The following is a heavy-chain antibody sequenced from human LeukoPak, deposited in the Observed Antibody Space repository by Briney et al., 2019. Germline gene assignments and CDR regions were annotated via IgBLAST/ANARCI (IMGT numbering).Heavy chain of an antibody. CDR1: GFTFSSYA. V-gene: IGHV3-23*01. CDR2: INGSGGST. CDR3: ANYPGDIVVVPAAMHGDNWFDP. J-gene: IGHJ5*02. D-gene: IGHD2-2*01. Sequence: GGSLRLSCAASGFTFSSYAMSWVRQAPGKGLEWVSAINGSGGSTYYADSVKGRFTISRDNSKNTLYLQMNSLRAEDTAVYYCANYPGDIVVVPAAMHGDNWFDPWGQGTLVTVSS.